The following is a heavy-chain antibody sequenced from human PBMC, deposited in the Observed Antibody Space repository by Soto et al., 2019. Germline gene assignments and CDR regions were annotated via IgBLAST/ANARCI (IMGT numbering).Heavy chain of an antibody. D-gene: IGHD6-6*01. J-gene: IGHJ5*02. V-gene: IGHV4-34*01. CDR2: INHSGST. CDR3: ARGGHSSSSGGWFDP. Sequence: SETLSLTCAVYGGSFSGYYWSWIRQPPGKGLEWIGEINHSGSTNYNPSLKSRVTISVDTSKNQFSLKLSSVTAADTAVYYCARGGHSSSSGGWFDPWGQGTLVTVSS. CDR1: GGSFSGYY.